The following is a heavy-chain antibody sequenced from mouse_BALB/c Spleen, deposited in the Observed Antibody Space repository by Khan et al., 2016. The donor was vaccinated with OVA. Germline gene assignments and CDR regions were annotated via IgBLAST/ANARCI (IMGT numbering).Heavy chain of an antibody. CDR2: ISYSGST. CDR1: GYSITSNYA. J-gene: IGHJ2*01. V-gene: IGHV3-2*02. D-gene: IGHD1-1*01. CDR3: ARGYYYGDYFDY. Sequence: VQLQQSGPGLVKPSQSLSLTCTVTGYSITSNYAWNWIRQFPGNKLEWMGYISYSGSTTYNPSLKSRISITRDTSKNQFFLQLKSVTTEDTATYDGARGYYYGDYFDYWGQGTTLTVSS.